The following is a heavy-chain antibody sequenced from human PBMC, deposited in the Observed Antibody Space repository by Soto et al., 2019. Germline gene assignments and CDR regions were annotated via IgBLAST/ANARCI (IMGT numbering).Heavy chain of an antibody. CDR3: AKDYRAVHHYDYGDYRVYYMDV. J-gene: IGHJ6*03. CDR1: GFTFSSYA. D-gene: IGHD4-17*01. CDR2: ISGSGGST. Sequence: EVQLLESGGGLVQPGGSLRLSCAASGFTFSSYAMSWVRQAPGKGLEWVSAISGSGGSTYYADSVKGRFTISRDNYKNTLYLQMNSLRAEDTAVYYCAKDYRAVHHYDYGDYRVYYMDVWGKGTTVTVSS. V-gene: IGHV3-23*01.